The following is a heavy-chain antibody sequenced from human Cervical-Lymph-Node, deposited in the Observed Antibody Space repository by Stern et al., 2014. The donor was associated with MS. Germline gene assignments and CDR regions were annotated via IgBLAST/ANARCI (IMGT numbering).Heavy chain of an antibody. D-gene: IGHD5/OR15-5a*01. V-gene: IGHV4-61*02. J-gene: IGHJ5*01. Sequence: QVQLQESGPGLVKPSQTLSLTCTVSGGSISSGSHYWSWIRQPAGKGLEWVGRIYSTGRVDYNPSFKGRVTMSVAPSKAQFSLELRSVTAADTAMYYCAREWIYEVSWFDSWGQGSLVIVSS. CDR3: AREWIYEVSWFDS. CDR2: IYSTGRV. CDR1: GGSISSGSHY.